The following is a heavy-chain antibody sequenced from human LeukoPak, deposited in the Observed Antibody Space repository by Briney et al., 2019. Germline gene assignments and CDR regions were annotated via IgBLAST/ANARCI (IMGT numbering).Heavy chain of an antibody. V-gene: IGHV3-7*01. D-gene: IGHD2-2*01. CDR3: ATLDSTKSVF. J-gene: IGHJ1*01. CDR2: IKQDGSEE. Sequence: PGGTLRLSCVASEFRFGRDWISWVRQAPGKGLEWVACIKQDGSEEYYVGSGRGRFTVSVDNGKNSLYLQMNSLRAEDTARYYCATLDSTKSVFWGRGTAVTVSS. CDR1: EFRFGRDW.